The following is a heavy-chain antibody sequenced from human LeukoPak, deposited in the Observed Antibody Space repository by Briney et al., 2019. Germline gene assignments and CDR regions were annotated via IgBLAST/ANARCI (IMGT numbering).Heavy chain of an antibody. CDR1: GFTFSSYA. V-gene: IGHV3-23*01. J-gene: IGHJ4*02. CDR2: IRGGGGST. CDR3: AKDNSSYYCLGTFGY. Sequence: GGSLRLSCAASGFTFSSYAMSWVRQAPGKGLEWESAIRGGGGSTYYADSVNGRFTISRDNSKNTVYLQMNSLRAEDTAVYYCAKDNSSYYCLGTFGYWGQGTLVTVSS. D-gene: IGHD3-22*01.